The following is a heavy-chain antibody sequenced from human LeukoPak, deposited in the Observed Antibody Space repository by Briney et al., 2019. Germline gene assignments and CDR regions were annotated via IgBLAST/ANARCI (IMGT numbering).Heavy chain of an antibody. V-gene: IGHV4-39*01. D-gene: IGHD1-7*01. CDR2: IYYSGST. CDR1: GGSISSSSYY. J-gene: IGHJ3*02. Sequence: SETLSLTCTVSGGSISSSSYYWGWIRQPPGKGLEWIGSIYYSGSTYYNPSLKSRVTISVDTSKNQFSLKLSSVTAADTAVYYCARPELELRDTHAFDIWGQGTMVTVSS. CDR3: ARPELELRDTHAFDI.